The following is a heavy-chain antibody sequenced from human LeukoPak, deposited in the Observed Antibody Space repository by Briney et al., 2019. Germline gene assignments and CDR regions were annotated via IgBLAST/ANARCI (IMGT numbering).Heavy chain of an antibody. V-gene: IGHV3-15*01. CDR3: TTCGGDCFFNY. CDR1: GFTFSNAW. J-gene: IGHJ4*02. CDR2: IKSKPAGETT. D-gene: IGHD2-21*02. Sequence: KAGGSLRLSCAASGFTFSNAWMSWVRQAPGRGLEWVGRIKSKPAGETTSYAAPVKGRFTISRDDSRNTLYLQMNSLKTEDTAVYYCTTCGGDCFFNYWGQGTLVTVSS.